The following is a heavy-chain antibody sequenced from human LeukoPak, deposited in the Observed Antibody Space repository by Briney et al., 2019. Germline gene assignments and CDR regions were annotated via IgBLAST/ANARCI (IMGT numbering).Heavy chain of an antibody. CDR2: IHYDASNK. CDR1: GFTFGDYG. V-gene: IGHV3-30*02. Sequence: PGGSLRLSCAASGFTFGDYGMHWVRQAPGKGLEWVSFIHYDASNKFFADSVQGRFTISRDNSLDTVYLQMNRLRPEDTGIYYCATNLIVGATIDYWGQGTLVTVSS. D-gene: IGHD1-26*01. CDR3: ATNLIVGATIDY. J-gene: IGHJ4*02.